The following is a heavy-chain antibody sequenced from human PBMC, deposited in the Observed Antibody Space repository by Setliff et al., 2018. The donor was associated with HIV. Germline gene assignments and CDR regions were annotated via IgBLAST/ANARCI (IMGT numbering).Heavy chain of an antibody. CDR3: ARDSRDIVVVIAPEPEPYYYYGMDV. D-gene: IGHD2-15*01. V-gene: IGHV1-69*13. CDR2: IVPIFGTP. CDR1: GDNFNSHS. Sequence: GASVKVSCKASGDNFNSHSISWVRQAPGQGLEWMGGIVPIFGTPNYAQEFKGRLTITADESTSTVYMELSSLRSEDTAVYFCARDSRDIVVVIAPEPEPYYYYGMDVWGEGTTVTVSS. J-gene: IGHJ6*04.